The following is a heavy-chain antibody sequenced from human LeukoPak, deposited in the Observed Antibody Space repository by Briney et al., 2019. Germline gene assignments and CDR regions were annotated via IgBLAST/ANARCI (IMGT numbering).Heavy chain of an antibody. V-gene: IGHV3-30*19. J-gene: IGHJ4*02. Sequence: AGRSLRLSCATSGFTFNRFGMHWVRQAPGKGLEWVAVIWYDGSNKDYADSVKGRFTISRDNSKNTLYLQMDTLRAEDTAVYYCARAKDGTNILDYWGQGTLVTVSS. CDR1: GFTFNRFG. CDR3: ARAKDGTNILDY. D-gene: IGHD5-24*01. CDR2: IWYDGSNK.